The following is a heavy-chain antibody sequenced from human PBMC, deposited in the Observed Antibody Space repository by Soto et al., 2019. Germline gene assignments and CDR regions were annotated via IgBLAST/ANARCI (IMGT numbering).Heavy chain of an antibody. CDR3: ARDQSITMVRGVIINSRHMDV. CDR1: GYTFTSYG. V-gene: IGHV1-18*01. Sequence: ASVKVSCKASGYTFTSYGISWVRQAPGQVLEWMGWISAYNGNTNYAQKLQGRVTMTTDTSTSTAYMELRSLRSDDTAVYYCARDQSITMVRGVIINSRHMDVWGKGTTVTVSS. D-gene: IGHD3-10*01. J-gene: IGHJ6*03. CDR2: ISAYNGNT.